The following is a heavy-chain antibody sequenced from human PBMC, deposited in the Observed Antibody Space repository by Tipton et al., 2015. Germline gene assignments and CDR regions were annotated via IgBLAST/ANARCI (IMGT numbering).Heavy chain of an antibody. CDR1: GGSISSYY. CDR2: IYYSGST. V-gene: IGHV4-59*12. CDR3: AREKRISIFGVLIPHFDF. Sequence: TLSLTCTVSGGSISSYYWSWIRQPPGKGLEWIGYIYYSGSTNYNPSLKSRVTISVDTSKNQFSLKLSSVTAADTAVYYCAREKRISIFGVLIPHFDFWGQGALVTVSS. D-gene: IGHD3-3*01. J-gene: IGHJ4*02.